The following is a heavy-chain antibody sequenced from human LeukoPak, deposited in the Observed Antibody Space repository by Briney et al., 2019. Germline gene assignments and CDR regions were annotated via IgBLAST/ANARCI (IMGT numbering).Heavy chain of an antibody. CDR3: AREDGSGSFYYYYYYYMDV. CDR2: INTDGSST. Sequence: PGGSLRLSCAASGFTFSSYWMHWVRQAPGKGLGWVSRINTDGSSTIYADSVKGRFPLSTDNPKNTLYLQMNSLRAEDTAVYYCAREDGSGSFYYYYYYYMDVWGKGPTVTVSS. V-gene: IGHV3-74*01. CDR1: GFTFSSYW. D-gene: IGHD3-10*01. J-gene: IGHJ6*03.